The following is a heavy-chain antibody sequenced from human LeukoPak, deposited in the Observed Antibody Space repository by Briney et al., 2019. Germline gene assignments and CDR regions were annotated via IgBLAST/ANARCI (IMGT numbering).Heavy chain of an antibody. V-gene: IGHV3-9*01. J-gene: IGHJ4*02. Sequence: PGRSLRLSCAASGFTFDDYAMHWVRQAPGKGLKWVSGISWNSGSIGYADSVKGRFTISRDNAKNSLYLQMNSLRAEDTALYYCAKVGTDLRIDYWGQGTLVTVSS. CDR3: AKVGTDLRIDY. CDR1: GFTFDDYA. CDR2: ISWNSGSI.